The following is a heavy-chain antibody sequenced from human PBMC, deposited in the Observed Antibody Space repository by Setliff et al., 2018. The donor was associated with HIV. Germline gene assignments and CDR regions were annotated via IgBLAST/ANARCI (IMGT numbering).Heavy chain of an antibody. CDR1: AYTFNSYY. V-gene: IGHV1-46*02. CDR3: ARSRYQLLYDMDV. D-gene: IGHD2-2*02. CDR2: IGPSGSST. J-gene: IGHJ6*03. Sequence: ASVKVSCKTSAYTFNSYYMHWIRQAPGQGLEWMGLIGPSGSSTTYAQNFQGRVTMTRDTSTSTVYMELSSLTSEDTAVYFCARSRYQLLYDMDVWGKGTTVTVSS.